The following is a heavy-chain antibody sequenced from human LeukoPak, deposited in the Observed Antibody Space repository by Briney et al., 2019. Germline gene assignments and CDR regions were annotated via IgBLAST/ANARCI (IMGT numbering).Heavy chain of an antibody. J-gene: IGHJ6*03. CDR2: MSGSGSYI. CDR1: GFTFSTST. CDR3: AKHLGSHSFLFYYMDV. D-gene: IGHD2-21*01. Sequence: PGGSLRLSCAASGFTFSTSTMSWVRQAPGKGLEWVSSMSGSGSYIHYADSVKGRFTISRDNSKDTLYLQMDNLRADDTAVYYCAKHLGSHSFLFYYMDVWGTGTSVIVSS. V-gene: IGHV3-21*04.